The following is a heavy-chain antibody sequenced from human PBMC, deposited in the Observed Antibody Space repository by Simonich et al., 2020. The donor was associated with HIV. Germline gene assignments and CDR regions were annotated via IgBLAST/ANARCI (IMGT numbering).Heavy chain of an antibody. CDR1: GFTFSSYW. V-gene: IGHV3-74*01. Sequence: EYGGGLVQPGGSLRLSCAASGFTFSSYWMNWVRQAPGKGLVWVSRINGDGSSTNYADSVMGRFTISRDNAKNTLYLQMNSLRVEDTAVYFCARFGYYDSSGYYGYLQHWGQGTLVTVSS. D-gene: IGHD3-22*01. CDR3: ARFGYYDSSGYYGYLQH. CDR2: INGDGSST. J-gene: IGHJ1*01.